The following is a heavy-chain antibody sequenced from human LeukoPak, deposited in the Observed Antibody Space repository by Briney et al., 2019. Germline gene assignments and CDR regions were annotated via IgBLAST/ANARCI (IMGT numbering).Heavy chain of an antibody. CDR3: ARDPTTGTTRGPAFDY. Sequence: SETLSLTCTVSGYSISSGYYWGWIRQPPGKGLEWIGSIYHSGSTYYNPSLKSRVTISVDTSKNQFSLKLSSVTAADTAVYYCARDPTTGTTRGPAFDYWGQGTLVTVSS. CDR1: GYSISSGYY. CDR2: IYHSGST. J-gene: IGHJ4*02. V-gene: IGHV4-38-2*02. D-gene: IGHD1-1*01.